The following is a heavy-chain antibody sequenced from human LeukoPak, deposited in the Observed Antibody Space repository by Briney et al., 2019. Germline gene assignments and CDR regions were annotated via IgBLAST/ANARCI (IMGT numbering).Heavy chain of an antibody. J-gene: IGHJ4*02. CDR3: ARGPDTAMVKGRYYFDY. CDR1: GNSISNYA. CDR2: IIPIFGTA. D-gene: IGHD5-18*01. V-gene: IGHV1-69*13. Sequence: SVKVSCKASGNSISNYAVSWVRQAPGQGFEWMGGIIPIFGTADYAQKFQGRVTITADESTSTAYMELSSLRSEDTAVYYCARGPDTAMVKGRYYFDYWGQGTLVTVSS.